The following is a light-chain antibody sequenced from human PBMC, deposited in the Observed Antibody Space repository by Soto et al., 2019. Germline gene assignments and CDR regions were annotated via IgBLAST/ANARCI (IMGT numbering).Light chain of an antibody. CDR2: GAS. CDR1: QSVSSSY. J-gene: IGKJ4*01. Sequence: EIVLTQSPGTLSLSPGERATLSCRASQSVSSSYLAWYQQKPGQAPRLLIYGASSRATGIPDRFSGSGSGTDFTLTISSLEPEDFAVYYCQQYGSSPLTFAGGTKVEIK. V-gene: IGKV3-20*01. CDR3: QQYGSSPLT.